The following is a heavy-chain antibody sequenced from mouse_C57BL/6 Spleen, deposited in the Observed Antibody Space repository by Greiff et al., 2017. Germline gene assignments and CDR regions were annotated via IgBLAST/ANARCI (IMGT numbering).Heavy chain of an antibody. CDR2: IYPRSGNT. CDR3: ARDYYVSSSWFAY. CDR1: GYTFTSYG. J-gene: IGHJ3*01. D-gene: IGHD1-1*01. Sequence: QVQLKESGAELARPGASVKLSCKASGYTFTSYGISWVKQRTGPGLEWIGEIYPRSGNTYYNEKFKGKATLTADKSSSTAYMELRSLTSADSAVXFCARDYYVSSSWFAYWGQGTLVTVSA. V-gene: IGHV1-81*01.